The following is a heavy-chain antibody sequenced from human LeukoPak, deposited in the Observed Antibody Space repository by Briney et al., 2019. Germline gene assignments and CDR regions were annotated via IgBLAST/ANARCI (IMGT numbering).Heavy chain of an antibody. CDR3: ARGRYCSSTSCQYYGMDV. D-gene: IGHD2-2*01. J-gene: IGHJ6*02. Sequence: PGGSLRLSCAASGFTFSSYSMNWVRQAPGKGLEWVSSISSSSSYIYYADSVKGRFTISRDNAKNSLYLQMNSLRAEDTAVYYCARGRYCSSTSCQYYGMDVWGQGTTVTVSS. CDR1: GFTFSSYS. CDR2: ISSSSSYI. V-gene: IGHV3-21*01.